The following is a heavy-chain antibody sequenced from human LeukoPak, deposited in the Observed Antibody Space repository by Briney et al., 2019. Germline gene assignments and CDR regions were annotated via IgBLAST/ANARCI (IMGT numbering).Heavy chain of an antibody. Sequence: GGSLRLSCAASGFTVSSNYMSWVRQAPGKGLEWVSVIYSGGSTYYADSVKGRFTFSRDNSKNTLYLRMNSLRAEDTAVYYCARDLTYYDILTGYYRNHYFDYWGQGTLVTVSS. CDR1: GFTVSSNY. V-gene: IGHV3-66*01. CDR2: IYSGGST. CDR3: ARDLTYYDILTGYYRNHYFDY. D-gene: IGHD3-9*01. J-gene: IGHJ4*02.